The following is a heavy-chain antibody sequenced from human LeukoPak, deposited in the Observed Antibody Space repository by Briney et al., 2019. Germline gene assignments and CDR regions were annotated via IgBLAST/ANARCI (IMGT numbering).Heavy chain of an antibody. V-gene: IGHV5-51*01. J-gene: IGHJ6*02. CDR1: GYSFTSYW. Sequence: ECLKISCKGSGYSFTSYWIGWVRQMPGKGLEWMGIIYPGDSDTRYSPSFQGQVTISADKSISTAYLQWTSLKASDTAMYYCARLKPYYYDSSGYYPGMDVWGQGTTVTVSS. CDR3: ARLKPYYYDSSGYYPGMDV. D-gene: IGHD3-22*01. CDR2: IYPGDSDT.